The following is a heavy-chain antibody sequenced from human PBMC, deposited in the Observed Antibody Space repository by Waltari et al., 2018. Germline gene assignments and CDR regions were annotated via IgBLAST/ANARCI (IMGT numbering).Heavy chain of an antibody. V-gene: IGHV4-61*02. D-gene: IGHD6-19*01. CDR2: IYTSGST. CDR1: GGPISSGSYY. J-gene: IGHJ6*02. Sequence: QVQLQESGPGLVKPSQTLSLTCTVSGGPISSGSYYWSWIRQPAGKGLEWIGRIYTSGSTNYNPSLKSRVTITVDTSKNQFSLKLSSVTAADTAVYYCARASKLSYSSGWEPYYYYGMDVWGQGTTVTVSS. CDR3: ARASKLSYSSGWEPYYYYGMDV.